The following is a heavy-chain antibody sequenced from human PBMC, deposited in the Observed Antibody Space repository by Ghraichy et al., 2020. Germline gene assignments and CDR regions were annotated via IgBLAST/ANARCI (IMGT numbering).Heavy chain of an antibody. D-gene: IGHD2-2*01. CDR2: IHYSGRT. J-gene: IGHJ4*02. V-gene: IGHV4-61*01. CDR1: GGSVSSGSYY. CDR3: AREGEFQLRAGY. Sequence: SETLSLTCTVSGGSVSSGSYYWSWIRQPPGKALEWIGYIHYSGRTNYNPSLKSRVTISVDTSKNQFSLKLSSVTAADTAVYYCAREGEFQLRAGYWGQGTLVTVSS.